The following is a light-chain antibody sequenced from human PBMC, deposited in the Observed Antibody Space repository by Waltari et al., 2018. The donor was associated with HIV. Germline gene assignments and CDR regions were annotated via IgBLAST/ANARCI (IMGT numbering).Light chain of an antibody. J-gene: IGLJ1*01. V-gene: IGLV2-14*03. CDR3: SSYSSSSTKV. CDR1: SSDVGNYHY. Sequence: QSALTQPASVSGSPGQSITISCTGTSSDVGNYHYVSWYQQHPGKAPKLMLYDVRNRPSGVSYRFSGSKSGNTASLTISGLQAEDEADYYCSSYSSSSTKVFGTGTKVTVL. CDR2: DVR.